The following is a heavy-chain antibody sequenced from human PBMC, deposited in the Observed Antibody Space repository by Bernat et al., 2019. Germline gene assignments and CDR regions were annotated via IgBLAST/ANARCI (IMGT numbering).Heavy chain of an antibody. CDR1: GFTFSSYA. CDR2: ISGSGGST. V-gene: IGHV3-23*01. J-gene: IGHJ4*02. D-gene: IGHD3-10*01. CDR3: AKDHVLLWLGELLFYFDY. Sequence: EVQLLESGGGLVQPGGSLRLSCAASGFTFSSYAMSLFRQAPGKGLEWVSAISGSGGSTYYAGSVKGRLTIYRDKSKKTLYLKMNSLRAEDTAVYYCAKDHVLLWLGELLFYFDYWGQGTLVTVSS.